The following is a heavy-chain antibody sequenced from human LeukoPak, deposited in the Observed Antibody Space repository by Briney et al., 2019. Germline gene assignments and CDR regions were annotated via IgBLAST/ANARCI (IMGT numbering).Heavy chain of an antibody. V-gene: IGHV3-30*02. CDR1: RFTFSSYG. CDR2: IRYDGSNK. D-gene: IGHD1-7*01. J-gene: IGHJ4*02. CDR3: AKDLRNWNYYFDY. Sequence: GGSLRLSCAASRFTFSSYGMHWVRQAPGKGLEWVAFIRYDGSNKYYADSVKGRFTISRDNSKNTLYLQMNSLRAEDTAVYYCAKDLRNWNYYFDYWGQGTLVTVSS.